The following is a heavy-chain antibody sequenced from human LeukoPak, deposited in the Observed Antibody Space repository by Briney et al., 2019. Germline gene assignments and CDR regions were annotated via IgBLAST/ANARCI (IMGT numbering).Heavy chain of an antibody. J-gene: IGHJ4*02. CDR3: ARDSGYCSSTGCYVHYFDY. CDR1: GFTFSSYS. D-gene: IGHD2-2*01. Sequence: KSGGSLRLSCAASGFTFSSYSMNWVRQAPGKGLEWVSSISSSSSYIYYADSVKGRFTISRDNAKNSLYLQMNSLRAEDTAVYYCARDSGYCSSTGCYVHYFDYWGQGTLVTVSS. CDR2: ISSSSSYI. V-gene: IGHV3-21*01.